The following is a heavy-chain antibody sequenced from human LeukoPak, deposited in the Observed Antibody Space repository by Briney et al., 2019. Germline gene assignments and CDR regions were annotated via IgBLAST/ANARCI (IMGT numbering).Heavy chain of an antibody. V-gene: IGHV4-38-2*02. Sequence: SETLSLTCTVSGYSISSGYYWGWIRQPPGKGLEWIGSLYHSGSTYYNPSLKSRVTISLDTSKNQFSLKLNSVTAADTAVYYCARALHSWTPAYCFDYWGQGTLVTVSS. CDR3: ARALHSWTPAYCFDY. CDR2: LYHSGST. CDR1: GYSISSGYY. J-gene: IGHJ4*02. D-gene: IGHD1-20*01.